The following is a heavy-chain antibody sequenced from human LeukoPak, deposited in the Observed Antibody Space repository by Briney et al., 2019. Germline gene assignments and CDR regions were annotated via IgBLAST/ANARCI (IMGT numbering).Heavy chain of an antibody. CDR1: GFTFSSYG. V-gene: IGHV3-33*01. D-gene: IGHD3-3*01. Sequence: GRSLRLSCAASGFTFSSYGMHWVRQAPGKGLEWVAVIWYDGSNKYYADSVKGRFTISRDNSKNTLYLQMNSLRAEDTAAYYCARAGDFWSGYYRHYYYYYMNVWGKGTTVTVSS. CDR2: IWYDGSNK. J-gene: IGHJ6*03. CDR3: ARAGDFWSGYYRHYYYYYMNV.